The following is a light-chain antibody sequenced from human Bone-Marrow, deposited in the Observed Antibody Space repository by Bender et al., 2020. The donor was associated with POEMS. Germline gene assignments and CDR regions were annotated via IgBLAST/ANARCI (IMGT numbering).Light chain of an antibody. CDR3: SAWDDSMSDWV. J-gene: IGLJ3*02. V-gene: IGLV1-36*01. CDR2: YDD. CDR1: SSNIGNHG. Sequence: QSVVTKPPSLSEAPRQRVTISCSGSSSNIGNHGVNWYQQLPGEAPKLLIYYDDLLTPGVSDLFSASKSGTSASLAISELQSEDEALYCCSAWDDSMSDWVFGGGTKLTVL.